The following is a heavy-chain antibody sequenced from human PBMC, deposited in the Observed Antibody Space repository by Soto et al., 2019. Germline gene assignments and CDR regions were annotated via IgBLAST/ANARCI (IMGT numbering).Heavy chain of an antibody. Sequence: EAQLLESGGGLVQPGGSLRLSCAASGFSFSSYAMTWVRQAPGKGLEWVSAISGSGGGTYSADSVKGRFTISRDNSKNPSVLQMETPRTSASGGKSCAESMDYDYFPGIDSVGQGTLVTVSS. J-gene: IGHJ5*01. D-gene: IGHD5-12*01. V-gene: IGHV3-23*01. CDR3: AESMDYDYFPGIDS. CDR2: ISGSGGGT. CDR1: GFSFSSYA.